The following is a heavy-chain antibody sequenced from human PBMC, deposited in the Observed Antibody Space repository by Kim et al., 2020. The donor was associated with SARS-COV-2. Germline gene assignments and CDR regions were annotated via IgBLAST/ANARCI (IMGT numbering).Heavy chain of an antibody. D-gene: IGHD3-10*01. Sequence: SETLSLTCAVYGGSFSGYYWSWIRQPPGKGLEWIGEINHSGSTNYNPSLKSRVTISVDTSKNQFSLKLSSVTAADTAVYYCASLTYLGGVGEEYYYYYGMDVWGQGTTVTVSS. V-gene: IGHV4-34*01. J-gene: IGHJ6*02. CDR1: GGSFSGYY. CDR2: INHSGST. CDR3: ASLTYLGGVGEEYYYYYGMDV.